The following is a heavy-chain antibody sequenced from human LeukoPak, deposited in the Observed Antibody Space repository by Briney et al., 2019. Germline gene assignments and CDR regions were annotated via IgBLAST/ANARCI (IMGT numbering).Heavy chain of an antibody. D-gene: IGHD3-22*01. CDR3: ARVEEWDSSGYPLDY. CDR2: IYHSGST. V-gene: IGHV4-30-2*01. J-gene: IGHJ4*02. CDR1: GGSISSGGYY. Sequence: SQTLSLTCTVSGGSISSGGYYWSWIRQPPGKGLEWIGYIYHSGSTYYNPSLKSRATISIDRSKNQFSLKLSSVTAADTAVYYCARVEEWDSSGYPLDYWGQGTLVTVSS.